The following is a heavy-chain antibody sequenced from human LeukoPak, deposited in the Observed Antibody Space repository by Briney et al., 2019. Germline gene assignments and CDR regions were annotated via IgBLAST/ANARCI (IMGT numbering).Heavy chain of an antibody. V-gene: IGHV4-59*12. CDR2: IYYSGST. CDR3: ARDGKYGDFFDY. J-gene: IGHJ4*02. Sequence: SETLSLTCTVSGGSISSYYWSWIRQPPGKGLEWIGYIYYSGSTNYNPSLKSRVTISVDTSKNQFSLKLSSVTAADTAVYYCARDGKYGDFFDYWGQGTLVTVSS. D-gene: IGHD4-17*01. CDR1: GGSISSYY.